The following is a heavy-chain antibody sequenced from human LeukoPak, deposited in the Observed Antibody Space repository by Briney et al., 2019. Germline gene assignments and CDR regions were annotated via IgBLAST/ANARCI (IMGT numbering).Heavy chain of an antibody. CDR1: GFTFDDYA. D-gene: IGHD4-11*01. CDR3: AKESVTSGDFDY. J-gene: IGHJ4*02. V-gene: IGHV3-9*03. Sequence: SLRLSCAASGFTFDDYAMHWVRQAPGKGLEWVSGISWNSGSIGYADSVKGRFTISRDNAKNSLYLQMNSLRAEDMALYYYAKESVTSGDFDYRGQGTLVTVSS. CDR2: ISWNSGSI.